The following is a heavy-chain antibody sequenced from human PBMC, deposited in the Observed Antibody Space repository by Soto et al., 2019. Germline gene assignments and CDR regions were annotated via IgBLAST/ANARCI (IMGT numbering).Heavy chain of an antibody. V-gene: IGHV2-5*02. CDR3: AHRRNYAIFTGYYKSFDY. CDR1: GFSLSTSGVG. CDR2: IYWDDDK. J-gene: IGHJ4*02. Sequence: QITLKESGPTLVKPTQTLTLTCTFSGFSLSTSGVGVGWIRQPPGQALEWLALIYWDDDKRYSPSLQSRLTITKDTSKNQVILTMTNMDPVDTATYYCAHRRNYAIFTGYYKSFDYWGQGTLVTVSS. D-gene: IGHD3-9*01.